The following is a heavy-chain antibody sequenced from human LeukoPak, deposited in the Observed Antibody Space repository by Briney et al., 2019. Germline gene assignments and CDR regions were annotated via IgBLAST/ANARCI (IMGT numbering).Heavy chain of an antibody. CDR3: ARESYSGSYWDFDY. D-gene: IGHD1-26*01. CDR2: ISAYNGNT. J-gene: IGHJ4*02. Sequence: EASVKVSCKASGYTFTSYGISWVRQASGQGLEWMGWISAYNGNTNYAQKLQGRVTMTTDTSTSTAYMELRSLRSDDTAVYYCARESYSGSYWDFDYWGQGTLVTVSS. CDR1: GYTFTSYG. V-gene: IGHV1-18*01.